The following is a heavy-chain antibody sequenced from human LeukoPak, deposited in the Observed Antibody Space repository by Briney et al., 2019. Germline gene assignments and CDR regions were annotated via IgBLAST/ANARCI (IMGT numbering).Heavy chain of an antibody. CDR3: ARRTYCASYYTPDDAFDV. D-gene: IGHD3-10*01. CDR2: ISVCSGNT. CDR1: GYTFTSYG. J-gene: IGHJ3*01. Sequence: ASVKVSCKASGYTFTSYGISWVRQAPGQGLEWGGWISVCSGNTNYAQKLQGRVTMTTDTSTSTAYMELRSLRSDDTAVYYCARRTYCASYYTPDDAFDVWGQGTMVTVSS. V-gene: IGHV1-18*01.